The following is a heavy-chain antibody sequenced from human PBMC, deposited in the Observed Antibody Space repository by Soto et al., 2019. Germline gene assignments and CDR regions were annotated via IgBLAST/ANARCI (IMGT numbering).Heavy chain of an antibody. J-gene: IGHJ6*03. Sequence: EEQLVESGGGLVQPGGSLRLSCAASGFSIRDYWMTWVRQAPGKGLDWVANIKQDGSEKFYVDSLKGRFTISRDNAKNSVYLRRNSLRADGTAVYYCARGKDGRRAGTYYFDMDVWGKGTTVTLSS. CDR2: IKQDGSEK. CDR1: GFSIRDYW. D-gene: IGHD1-1*01. CDR3: ARGKDGRRAGTYYFDMDV. V-gene: IGHV3-7*01.